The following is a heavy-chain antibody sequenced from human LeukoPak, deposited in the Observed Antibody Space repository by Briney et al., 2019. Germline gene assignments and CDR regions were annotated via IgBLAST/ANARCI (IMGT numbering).Heavy chain of an antibody. CDR3: ARSGSYYVWYFDL. Sequence: GGYLRLSCAASGFTFSSYWMHWVRQAPGKGLMGVSRINSDGSSTSYADSVKGRFTSSRDNAKNTLYLQMNSLRAEDTAVYYCARSGSYYVWYFDLWGRGTLVTVSS. D-gene: IGHD1-26*01. J-gene: IGHJ2*01. V-gene: IGHV3-74*01. CDR1: GFTFSSYW. CDR2: INSDGSST.